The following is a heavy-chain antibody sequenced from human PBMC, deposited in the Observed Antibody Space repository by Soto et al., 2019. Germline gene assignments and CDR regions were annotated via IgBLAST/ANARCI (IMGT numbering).Heavy chain of an antibody. D-gene: IGHD5-18*01. CDR1: GFTFSSYS. CDR3: ARTLSGYSYGYFDY. Sequence: PGGSLRLSCAASGFTFSSYSMNWVRQAPGKGLEWVSSISSSSSYIYYADSVKSRFTISRDNAKNSLYLQMNSLRAEDTAVYYCARTLSGYSYGYFDYWGQGTLVTVSS. V-gene: IGHV3-21*01. J-gene: IGHJ4*02. CDR2: ISSSSSYI.